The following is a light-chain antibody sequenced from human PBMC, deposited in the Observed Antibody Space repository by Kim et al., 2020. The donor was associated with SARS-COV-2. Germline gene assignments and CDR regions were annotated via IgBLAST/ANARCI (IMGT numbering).Light chain of an antibody. Sequence: GKTVTISCTRSSGSIASNYVQWYQQRPGSSPTTVIYEDNQRPSGVPDRFSGSIDSSSNSASPTISGLKTEDEADYYCQSYDSSNRVFGGGTQLTVL. CDR3: QSYDSSNRV. J-gene: IGLJ3*02. V-gene: IGLV6-57*01. CDR2: EDN. CDR1: SGSIASNY.